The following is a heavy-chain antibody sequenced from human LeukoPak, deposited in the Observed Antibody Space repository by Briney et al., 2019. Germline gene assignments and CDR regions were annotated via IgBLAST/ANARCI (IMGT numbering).Heavy chain of an antibody. CDR3: ARRYCSSTSCLARAYYMDV. D-gene: IGHD2-2*01. V-gene: IGHV1-18*01. CDR1: GYTFTSYG. J-gene: IGHJ6*03. Sequence: ASVKVSCKASGYTFTSYGISWVRQAPGQGLEWMGWISAYNGNTNYAQKLQGRVTMTTDTSTSTAYMELRSLRFDDTAVYYCARRYCSSTSCLARAYYMDVWGKGTTVTVSS. CDR2: ISAYNGNT.